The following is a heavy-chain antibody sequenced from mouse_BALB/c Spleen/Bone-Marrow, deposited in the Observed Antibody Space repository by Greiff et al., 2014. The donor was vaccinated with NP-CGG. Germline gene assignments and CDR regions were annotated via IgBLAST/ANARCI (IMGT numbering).Heavy chain of an antibody. Sequence: QVQLQQSGPGLVAPSQSLSITCTVSGFSLTSYGVHWVRQPPGKGLEWLGVIWADGSTNYNSALMSRLSIRKDNSKSQVFLKMNSLQTDDTAMYYCARVTTATGAMDYWGKEPQSPSPQ. V-gene: IGHV2-9*02. CDR2: IWADGST. CDR1: GFSLTSYG. D-gene: IGHD1-2*01. J-gene: IGHJ4*01. CDR3: ARVTTATGAMDY.